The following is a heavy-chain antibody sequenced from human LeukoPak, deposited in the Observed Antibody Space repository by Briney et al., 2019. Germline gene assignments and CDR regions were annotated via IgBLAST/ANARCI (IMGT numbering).Heavy chain of an antibody. CDR1: GFTFSSYS. CDR3: ARAAQASLQPRFDP. J-gene: IGHJ5*02. D-gene: IGHD3-16*02. V-gene: IGHV4-30-4*08. Sequence: LRLSCAASGFTFSSYSMNWVRQPPGKGLEWIGYIYYSGITYYNPSLKSRVTISVDTSTNQFSLRLCSVTAADTAVYYCARAAQASLQPRFDPWGQGTLVTVSS. CDR2: IYYSGIT.